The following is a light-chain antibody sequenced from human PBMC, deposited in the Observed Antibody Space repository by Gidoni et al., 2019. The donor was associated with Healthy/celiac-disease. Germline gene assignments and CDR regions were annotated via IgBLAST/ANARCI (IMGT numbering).Light chain of an antibody. CDR1: QSLLHSNGYNY. Sequence: DIVTTQSPLFLPVTPGEPASISCRASQSLLHSNGYNYLDWYLQKPGQSPQLLIYLGSNRASGVPDRFSGSGSGTDFTLKISRVEAEDVGVYYCMQALQTTWTFXXXTKVKIK. J-gene: IGKJ1*01. CDR3: MQALQTTWT. CDR2: LGS. V-gene: IGKV2-28*01.